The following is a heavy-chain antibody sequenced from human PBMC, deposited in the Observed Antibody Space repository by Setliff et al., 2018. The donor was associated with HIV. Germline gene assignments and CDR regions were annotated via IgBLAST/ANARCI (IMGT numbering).Heavy chain of an antibody. Sequence: SETLSLTCTVSGGSISGHYWSWIRQPPGKGLEWIAYIFYTGSTNYNPSLKSRVTISVATSKNQFFLKLSSVTAADPAVYYCVRGYCSSTTCYDDYYYMDVWGKGSTVTVSS. V-gene: IGHV4-59*11. J-gene: IGHJ6*03. CDR3: VRGYCSSTTCYDDYYYMDV. CDR2: IFYTGST. CDR1: GGSISGHY. D-gene: IGHD2-2*01.